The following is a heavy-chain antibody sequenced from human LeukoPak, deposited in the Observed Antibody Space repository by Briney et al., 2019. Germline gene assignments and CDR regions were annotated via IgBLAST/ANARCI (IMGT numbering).Heavy chain of an antibody. D-gene: IGHD2-15*01. Sequence: GGSLRLSCAASGFTFSSYSMNWVRQAPGKGLEWVSSISSSSSYIYYADSVKGRFTISRDSARNSLYLQMNSLRAEDTAVYYCARDGLAAATLHWCFDLWGRGTPVTVSS. CDR1: GFTFSSYS. CDR3: ARDGLAAATLHWCFDL. V-gene: IGHV3-21*01. J-gene: IGHJ2*01. CDR2: ISSSSSYI.